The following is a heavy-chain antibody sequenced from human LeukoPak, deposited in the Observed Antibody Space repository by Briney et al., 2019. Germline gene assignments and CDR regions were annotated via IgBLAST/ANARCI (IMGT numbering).Heavy chain of an antibody. CDR2: FTGSDGNI. CDR3: AAGGGNTFNP. D-gene: IGHD1/OR15-1a*01. Sequence: QSGGSLRLSCAASGSTFSSQAPSWVRQAPGKGLEWVSSFTGSDGNIHYADSVKGRFTLSRDSSKETMYLQMISLRADDTATYYCAAGGGNTFNPWGQGILVTVSS. CDR1: GSTFSSQA. J-gene: IGHJ5*02. V-gene: IGHV3-23*01.